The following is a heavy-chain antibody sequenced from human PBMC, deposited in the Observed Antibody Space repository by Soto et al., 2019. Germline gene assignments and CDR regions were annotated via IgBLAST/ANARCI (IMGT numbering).Heavy chain of an antibody. CDR2: IKGDGTNT. V-gene: IGHV3-74*01. J-gene: IGHJ4*02. CDR1: GFTFSSYW. D-gene: IGHD5-12*01. CDR3: ARGLSGYYGFDY. Sequence: GGSLRLSCAASGFTFSSYWMHWVRQVPGKGLVWVSRIKGDGTNTGYADSVKGRFTISRDNVKNTLYLRMNSLRAEDTAVYYCARGLSGYYGFDYWGQGTLVTVSS.